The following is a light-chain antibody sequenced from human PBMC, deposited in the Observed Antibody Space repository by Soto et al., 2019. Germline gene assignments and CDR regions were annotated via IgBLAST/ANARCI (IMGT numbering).Light chain of an antibody. CDR2: QDS. CDR3: QAWDSSTVV. Sequence: SYELTQPPSVSVSPGQTASITCSGDKLGEKYACWYQQKPGQSPVLVIYQDSKRPSGIPERFSGSNSGNTATLTISGTQAIDEADYDCQAWDSSTVVFGGGTRLNVL. CDR1: KLGEKY. V-gene: IGLV3-1*01. J-gene: IGLJ2*01.